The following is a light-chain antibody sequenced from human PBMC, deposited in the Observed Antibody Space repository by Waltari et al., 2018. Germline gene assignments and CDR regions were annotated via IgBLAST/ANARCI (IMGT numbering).Light chain of an antibody. V-gene: IGKV3-15*01. J-gene: IGKJ5*01. CDR2: DAS. Sequence: EIVMTQSPATLSVSPGDTATFSCRASQSVSPNLAWYQKKPGHAPRLLIYDASTRATSIPAKFRGSGSGTEFTLTISSLQSEDFAVYYCQQYNRWPPITFGHGTRLEIK. CDR1: QSVSPN. CDR3: QQYNRWPPIT.